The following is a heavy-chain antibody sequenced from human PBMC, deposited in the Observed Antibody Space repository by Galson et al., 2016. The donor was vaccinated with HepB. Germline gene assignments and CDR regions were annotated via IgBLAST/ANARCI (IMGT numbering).Heavy chain of an antibody. CDR3: ARDGGNRGSYSVGDSFDI. J-gene: IGHJ3*02. CDR2: IVMGSGHT. V-gene: IGHV1-58*01. D-gene: IGHD1-26*01. Sequence: SVKVSCKASGFSFSNSIVQWVRQARGQRLEWIGWIVMGSGHTIYAQQFQERVTITSDMSTSTVYMELNSLKAEDTAMYYCARDGGNRGSYSVGDSFDIWGQGTMVTVSS. CDR1: GFSFSNSI.